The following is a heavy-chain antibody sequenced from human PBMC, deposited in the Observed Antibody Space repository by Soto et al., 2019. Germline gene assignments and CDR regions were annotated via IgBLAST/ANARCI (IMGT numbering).Heavy chain of an antibody. D-gene: IGHD7-27*01. CDR3: ERDAAWGSVAY. Sequence: GGALRLSCAASGFTFSNYWMSWVRQAPGKGLEWVANIDPVGSEVDYVDSVKGRFTISRDNAKNSLFLQMNSLRAEETDFYYCERDAAWGSVAYCGLGTLVTVSA. V-gene: IGHV3-7*01. CDR1: GFTFSNYW. CDR2: IDPVGSEV. J-gene: IGHJ4*02.